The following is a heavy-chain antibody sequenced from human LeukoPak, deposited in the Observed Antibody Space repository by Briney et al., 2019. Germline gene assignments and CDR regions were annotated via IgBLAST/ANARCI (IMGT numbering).Heavy chain of an antibody. V-gene: IGHV1-24*01. CDR3: VATGGYSYGVDY. Sequence: ASVKVSCKVSGYTLTELSMHWVRQAPGEGLEWMGGFDPEDGETIYAQKFQGRVTMTEDTSTDTAYMELSSLRSEDTAVYYCVATGGYSYGVDYWGQGTLVTVSS. CDR1: GYTLTELS. D-gene: IGHD5-18*01. CDR2: FDPEDGET. J-gene: IGHJ4*02.